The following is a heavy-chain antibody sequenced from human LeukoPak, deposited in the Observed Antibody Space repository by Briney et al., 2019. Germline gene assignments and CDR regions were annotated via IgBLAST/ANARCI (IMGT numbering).Heavy chain of an antibody. CDR1: GYSFTTHD. V-gene: IGHV1-8*01. CDR3: ARESGLTDNWLDS. J-gene: IGHJ5*01. CDR2: MDPNSGKS. Sequence: ASVKVSCEASGYSFTTHDINWVRQSTGQGLEWMGWMDPNSGKSGYAQKFQGRVTMTRDTSISTAYMELSSLGSDDTAVYYCARESGLTDNWLDSWGQGTLVIVSS. D-gene: IGHD5-12*01.